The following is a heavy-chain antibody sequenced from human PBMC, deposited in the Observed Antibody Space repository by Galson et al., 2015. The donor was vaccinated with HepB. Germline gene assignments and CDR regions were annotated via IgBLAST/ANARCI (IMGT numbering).Heavy chain of an antibody. CDR1: GYTFTNYY. D-gene: IGHD3-10*01. Sequence: SVKVSCKASGYTFTNYYMHWVRQAPGQGLEWVGVINPSTGNTAYAQQCQARVTMTRDPSTRAFYMELSSLSSADTAVYYCARGGGGSAGGSYIDCWGQGTLVTVSS. J-gene: IGHJ4*02. V-gene: IGHV1-46*01. CDR2: INPSTGNT. CDR3: ARGGGGSAGGSYIDC.